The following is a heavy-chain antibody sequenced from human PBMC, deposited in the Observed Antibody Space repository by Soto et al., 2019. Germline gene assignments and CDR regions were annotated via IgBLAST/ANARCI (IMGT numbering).Heavy chain of an antibody. J-gene: IGHJ5*02. V-gene: IGHV4-31*03. CDR2: IYYSGST. CDR1: GGSISSGGYY. D-gene: IGHD2-8*01. CDR3: ARMGCTNGVCYTLSWFDP. Sequence: SETLSLTCTVSGGSISSGGYYWSWIRQHPGKGLEWIGYIYYSGSTYYNPSLKSRVTISVDTSKNQFSLKLSSVTAADTAVYYCARMGCTNGVCYTLSWFDPWGQGTLVTVSS.